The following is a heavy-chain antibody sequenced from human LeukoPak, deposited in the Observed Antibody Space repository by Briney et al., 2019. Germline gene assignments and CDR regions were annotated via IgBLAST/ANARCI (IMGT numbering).Heavy chain of an antibody. D-gene: IGHD1-1*01. V-gene: IGHV1-69*04. Sequence: GASVKVSCKASGGTFSSYAISWVRQAPGQGLEWMGRIIPILGIANYAQKFQGRVTITADKSTSTAYMELSSLRSEDTAVYYCARESRTTGTTTSSHVTYYFDYWGQGTLVTVSS. CDR2: IIPILGIA. J-gene: IGHJ4*02. CDR3: ARESRTTGTTTSSHVTYYFDY. CDR1: GGTFSSYA.